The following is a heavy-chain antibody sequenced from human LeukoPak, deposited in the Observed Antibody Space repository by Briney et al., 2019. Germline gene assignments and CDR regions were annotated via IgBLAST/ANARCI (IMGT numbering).Heavy chain of an antibody. Sequence: SETLSLTCTVSGGSISSYYWSWIRQPPGKGLEWIGYIYYSGSTNYNPSLKSRVTISVDTSKNQFSLKLSSVTAADTAVYYCARGPVDYYDSSGYVYLDYWGQGTLVTVSS. CDR1: GGSISSYY. V-gene: IGHV4-59*12. J-gene: IGHJ4*02. D-gene: IGHD3-22*01. CDR2: IYYSGST. CDR3: ARGPVDYYDSSGYVYLDY.